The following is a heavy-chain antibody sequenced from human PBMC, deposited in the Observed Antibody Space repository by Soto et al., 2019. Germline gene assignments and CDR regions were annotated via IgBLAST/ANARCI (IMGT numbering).Heavy chain of an antibody. V-gene: IGHV1-2*04. CDR2: INPNSGGT. CDR3: ARDLGDYGLRYFDY. Sequence: QAQLVQSGAEVKKPGASVKVSCKASGYTFTGYYMHWVRQAPGQGLEWMGWINPNSGGTNYAQKFQGWVTMTRDTSISTAYMELSRLRSDDTAVYYCARDLGDYGLRYFDYWGQGTLVTVSS. D-gene: IGHD4-17*01. J-gene: IGHJ4*02. CDR1: GYTFTGYY.